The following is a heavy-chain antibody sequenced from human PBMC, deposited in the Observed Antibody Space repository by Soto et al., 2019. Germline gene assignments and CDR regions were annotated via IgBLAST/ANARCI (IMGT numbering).Heavy chain of an antibody. CDR1: GFTVSSNY. Sequence: GGSLRLSCAASGFTVSSNYKSWVRQAPGKGLEWVSVIYSGGSTYYADSVKGRFTISRDNSKNTLCLQMDNLRAEDTAVYYCASYLSGCPLGNYYFDYWGQGTLVTVSS. V-gene: IGHV3-66*01. J-gene: IGHJ4*02. CDR2: IYSGGST. D-gene: IGHD3-22*01. CDR3: ASYLSGCPLGNYYFDY.